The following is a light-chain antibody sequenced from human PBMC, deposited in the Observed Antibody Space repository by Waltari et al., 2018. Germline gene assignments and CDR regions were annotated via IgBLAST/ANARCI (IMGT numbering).Light chain of an antibody. Sequence: DIVMTQYPDSLAVSLGERATLTGQSSPTVLYSSNNKNYLAWYQQKAGQSPKLLLYWASTRESGVPDRFSGSGSGTDFTLTINSLQAEDVAVYYCQQYYTTPTFGQGTKVEIK. CDR2: WAS. J-gene: IGKJ1*01. V-gene: IGKV4-1*01. CDR1: PTVLYSSNNKNY. CDR3: QQYYTTPT.